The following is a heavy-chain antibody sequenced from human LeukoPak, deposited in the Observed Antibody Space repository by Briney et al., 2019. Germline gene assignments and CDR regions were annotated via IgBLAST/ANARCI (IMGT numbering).Heavy chain of an antibody. J-gene: IGHJ4*02. D-gene: IGHD3-10*01. CDR2: IRYDGSNK. CDR1: GFTFSSYG. CDR3: AKDATMVRGVIPYYFDY. Sequence: GGSLRLSCAASGFTFSSYGMHWVRQAPGKGLEWVAFIRYDGSNKYYADSVKGRFTISRDNSKNTLYLQMNSLRAEDTAVYYCAKDATMVRGVIPYYFDYWGQGTLVTVSS. V-gene: IGHV3-30*02.